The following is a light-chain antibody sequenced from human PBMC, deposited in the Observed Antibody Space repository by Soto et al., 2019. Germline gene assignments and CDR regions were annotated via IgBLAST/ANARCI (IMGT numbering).Light chain of an antibody. V-gene: IGLV2-14*01. CDR1: SSDVGGYYY. CDR3: SSYTSSNTFYV. CDR2: QVS. J-gene: IGLJ1*01. Sequence: QSVLTQPGSVCGAPGQSITISCTGTSSDVGGYYYVSWYQHHPGKAPKLMIYQVSNRPSGVSNRFSGSKSGNTASLTISGLQAEDEADYYCSSYTSSNTFYVFGTGTKVTVL.